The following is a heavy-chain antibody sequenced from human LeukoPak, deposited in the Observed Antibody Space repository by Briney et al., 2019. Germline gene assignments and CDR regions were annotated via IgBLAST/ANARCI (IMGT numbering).Heavy chain of an antibody. CDR1: GFTLSNYL. D-gene: IGHD3-3*01. CDR2: INPDGSKT. J-gene: IGHJ3*02. CDR3: ARGVEDFWNDLGISFDI. Sequence: GGSLRLSCVVSGFTLSNYLMHWVRHAPGKGLVWVSTINPDGSKTEFAESVKGRFTIPRDTAKNTLYLQMNSLRADDTAVYYCARGVEDFWNDLGISFDIWGQGTMVTVSS. V-gene: IGHV3-74*03.